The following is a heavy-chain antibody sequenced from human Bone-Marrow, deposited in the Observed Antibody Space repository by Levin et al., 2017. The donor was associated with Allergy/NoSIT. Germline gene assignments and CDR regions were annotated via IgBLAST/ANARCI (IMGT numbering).Heavy chain of an antibody. CDR2: IWYDGSNK. D-gene: IGHD6-19*01. CDR1: GFTFSSYG. Sequence: GESLKISCAASGFTFSSYGMHWVRQAPGKGLEWVAVIWYDGSNKYYADSVKGRFTISRDNSKNTLYLQMNSLRAEDTAVYYCARDQDGSSGWSPFDYWGQGTLVTVSS. V-gene: IGHV3-33*01. J-gene: IGHJ4*02. CDR3: ARDQDGSSGWSPFDY.